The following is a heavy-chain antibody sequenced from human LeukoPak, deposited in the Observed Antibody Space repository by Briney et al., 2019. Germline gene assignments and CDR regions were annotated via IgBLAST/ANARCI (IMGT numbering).Heavy chain of an antibody. CDR3: ARDSSSWYGHFDY. V-gene: IGHV1-69*05. J-gene: IGHJ4*02. CDR1: GGTFSSHA. D-gene: IGHD6-13*01. Sequence: VASVKVSCKASGGTFSSHAISWVRQAPGQGLEWMGGIIPIFGTANYAQKFQGRVTITTDESTSTAYMELSSLRSEDTAVYYCARDSSSWYGHFDYWGQGTLVTVSS. CDR2: IIPIFGTA.